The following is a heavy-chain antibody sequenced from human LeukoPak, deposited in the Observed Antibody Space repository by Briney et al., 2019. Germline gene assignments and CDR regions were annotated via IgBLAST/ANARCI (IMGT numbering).Heavy chain of an antibody. CDR1: GGSFSGYY. Sequence: SETLSLTCAVYGGSFSGYYWSWIRQPPGKGLEWIGEINHSGSTNHNPSLKSRVTISVDTSKNQFSLKLSSVTAADTAVYYCARAVDIVVVVAAGWFDPWGQGTLVTVSS. V-gene: IGHV4-34*01. CDR2: INHSGST. CDR3: ARAVDIVVVVAAGWFDP. J-gene: IGHJ5*02. D-gene: IGHD2-15*01.